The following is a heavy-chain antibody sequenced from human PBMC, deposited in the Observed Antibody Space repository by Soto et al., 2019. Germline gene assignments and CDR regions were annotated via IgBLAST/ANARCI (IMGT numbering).Heavy chain of an antibody. CDR2: IYSGGST. V-gene: IGHV3-53*01. J-gene: IGHJ4*02. Sequence: GSLRLSWAASGFTVSSNYMSWVRQAPGKGLEWVSVIYSGGSTYYADSVKGRFTISRDNSKNTLYLQMNSLRAEDTAVYYCAGATAGSSPIDYWGQGTLVTVSS. CDR1: GFTVSSNY. D-gene: IGHD6-6*01. CDR3: AGATAGSSPIDY.